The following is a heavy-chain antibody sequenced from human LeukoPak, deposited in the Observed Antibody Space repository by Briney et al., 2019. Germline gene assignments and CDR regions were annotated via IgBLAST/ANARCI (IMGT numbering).Heavy chain of an antibody. J-gene: IGHJ3*02. CDR3: ARVVGGIVVVPAAIPAAFDI. CDR2: IYHSGST. D-gene: IGHD2-2*01. CDR1: GYSISSGYY. V-gene: IGHV4-38-2*02. Sequence: SETLSPTCTVSGYSISSGYYWGWIRQPPGKGLEWIGSIYHSGSTYYNPSLKSRVTISVDTSKNQFSLKLSSVTAADTAVYYCARVVGGIVVVPAAIPAAFDIWGQGTMVTVSS.